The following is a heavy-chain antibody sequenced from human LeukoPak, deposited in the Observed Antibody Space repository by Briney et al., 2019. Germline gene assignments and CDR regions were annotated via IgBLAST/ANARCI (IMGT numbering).Heavy chain of an antibody. CDR3: ARALPGAYCGTTTCFSDH. D-gene: IGHD2-2*01. Sequence: ASVKVSCKVSGYTLTELSMHWARQAPGKGLEWMGGFDPEDGETIYAQKFQGRVTLTTDTSTTTAYMELRSLRSDDTAVYYCARALPGAYCGTTTCFSDHWGQGTLVTVSS. CDR2: FDPEDGET. CDR1: GYTLTELS. V-gene: IGHV1-24*01. J-gene: IGHJ4*02.